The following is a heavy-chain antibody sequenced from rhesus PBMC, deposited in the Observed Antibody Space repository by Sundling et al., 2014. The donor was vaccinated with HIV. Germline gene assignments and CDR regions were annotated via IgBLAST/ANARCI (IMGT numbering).Heavy chain of an antibody. Sequence: EVQLVESGGDLVQPGGSLRLSCEASGFSFSGSDMAWVRQAPGKGLEWVSSISHTSLHIYYADSVKGRFTISRDNAKNSLSLQMNSLRPDDTAVYFCTRIVAATGVFDYWGQGIRVTVSS. J-gene: IGHJ4*01. CDR2: ISHTSLHI. CDR3: TRIVAATGVFDY. V-gene: IGHV3-136*01. D-gene: IGHD6-25*01. CDR1: GFSFSGSD.